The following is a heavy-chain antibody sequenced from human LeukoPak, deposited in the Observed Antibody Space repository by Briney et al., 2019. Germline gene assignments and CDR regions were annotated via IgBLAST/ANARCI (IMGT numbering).Heavy chain of an antibody. CDR1: GYTFTSYY. Sequence: GASVKVSCKASGYTFTSYYTHWVRQAPGQGLEWMGIINPSGGSTSYAQKFQGRVTMTRDTSTSTVYMELSSLRSEDTAVYYCARESVWSGYLGWFDPWGQGTLVTVSS. CDR2: INPSGGST. D-gene: IGHD3-3*01. CDR3: ARESVWSGYLGWFDP. J-gene: IGHJ5*02. V-gene: IGHV1-46*01.